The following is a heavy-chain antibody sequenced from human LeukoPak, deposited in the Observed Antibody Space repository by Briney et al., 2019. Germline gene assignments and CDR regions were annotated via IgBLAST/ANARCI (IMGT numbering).Heavy chain of an antibody. CDR3: VRDQGDRTGSL. CDR1: GFNLGDFW. J-gene: IGHJ4*02. V-gene: IGHV3-7*01. CDR2: MNQDGRQT. D-gene: IGHD2-15*01. Sequence: GGSLRLSCVASGFNLGDFWVNWLRQAPGEGLEWVANMNQDGRQTNYLDSVKGRFTISRDNARNSVYLQMDSLRDEDTSLYYCVRDQGDRTGSLWGQGTLVTVST.